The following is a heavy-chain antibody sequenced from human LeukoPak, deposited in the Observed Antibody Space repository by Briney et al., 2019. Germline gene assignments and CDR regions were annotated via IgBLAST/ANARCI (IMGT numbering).Heavy chain of an antibody. CDR1: GFTFSSYA. D-gene: IGHD4-17*01. J-gene: IGHJ4*02. CDR2: ISYDGSNK. CDR3: ARGDYASTGPKYY. Sequence: GGSLRLSCAASGFTFSSYAMHWVRQAPGKGLEWVAVISYDGSNKYYADSVKGRFTISRDNSKNTLYLQMNSLRAEDTAVYYCARGDYASTGPKYYWGQGTLVTVSS. V-gene: IGHV3-30-3*01.